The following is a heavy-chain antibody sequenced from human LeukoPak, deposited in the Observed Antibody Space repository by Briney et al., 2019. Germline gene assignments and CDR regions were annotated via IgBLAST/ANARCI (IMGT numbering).Heavy chain of an antibody. J-gene: IGHJ4*02. V-gene: IGHV3-48*03. CDR1: GFTFSTYE. CDR3: AGKQRDGYNDGRFDF. Sequence: GGALRLSCAGSGFTFSTYEMDWVRQAPGKGVEWVSYIGTTGRTTYYADSVQGRFTMSRDNAKNSVFLQANSLRADDTALYYCAGKQRDGYNDGRFDFWGQGTLVTVSS. CDR2: IGTTGRTT. D-gene: IGHD5-24*01.